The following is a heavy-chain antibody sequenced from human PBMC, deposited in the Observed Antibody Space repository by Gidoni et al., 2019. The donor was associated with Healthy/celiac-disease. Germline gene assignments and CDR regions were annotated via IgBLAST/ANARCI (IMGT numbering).Heavy chain of an antibody. CDR1: GGTFSSYA. CDR2: IIPIFGTA. J-gene: IGHJ3*02. CDR3: ARDKPARLAYGVRDAFDI. V-gene: IGHV1-69*06. Sequence: QVQLVQSGAEVKKPGSSVKVPCKASGGTFSSYAISWVRQAPGQGLEWMGGIIPIFGTANYAQKFQGRVTITADKSTSTAYMELSSLRSEDTAVYYCARDKPARLAYGVRDAFDIWGQGTMVTVSS. D-gene: IGHD4-17*01.